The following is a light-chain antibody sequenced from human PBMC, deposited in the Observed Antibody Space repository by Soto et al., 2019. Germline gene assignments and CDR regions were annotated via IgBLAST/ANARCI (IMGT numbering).Light chain of an antibody. CDR1: SSDVGGYNY. Sequence: QSALTQPPSASGSPGQSVAISCTGTSSDVGGYNYVSWYQQHPGKAPKLMIYEVNKRPSGVPDRFSGSKSGNTASLTVSGLQAEDDADYYCSSYAGSSDVFGTGSKVNVL. J-gene: IGLJ1*01. CDR2: EVN. V-gene: IGLV2-8*01. CDR3: SSYAGSSDV.